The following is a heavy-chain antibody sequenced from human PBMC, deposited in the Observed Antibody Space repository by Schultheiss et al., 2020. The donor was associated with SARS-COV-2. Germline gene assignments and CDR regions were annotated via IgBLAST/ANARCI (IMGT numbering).Heavy chain of an antibody. CDR1: GFTFSSYE. CDR3: ARDSHYYDTPDY. CDR2: IYSGGST. D-gene: IGHD3-22*01. Sequence: GESLKISCAASGFTFSSYEMNWVRQAPGKGLEWVSVIYSGGSTYYADSVKGRFTISRDNSKNTLYLQMNSLRAEDTAVYYCARDSHYYDTPDYWGQGTLVTVSS. J-gene: IGHJ4*02. V-gene: IGHV3-53*01.